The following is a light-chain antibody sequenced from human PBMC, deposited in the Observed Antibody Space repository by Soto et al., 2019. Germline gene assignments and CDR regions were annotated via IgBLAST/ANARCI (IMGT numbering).Light chain of an antibody. Sequence: SVGDRVTITCRASQSISSWLAWYQQKPGKAPXLLIYKASXXESGVPSRFRGSGSGTEFTLTISSLQPDDFASYYCQQYGSYSPWTFGQGTKVEIK. CDR2: KAS. CDR3: QQYGSYSPWT. CDR1: QSISSW. V-gene: IGKV1-5*03. J-gene: IGKJ1*01.